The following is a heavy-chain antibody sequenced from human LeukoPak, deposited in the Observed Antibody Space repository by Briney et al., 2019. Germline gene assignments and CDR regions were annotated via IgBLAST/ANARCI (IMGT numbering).Heavy chain of an antibody. CDR3: AREPDYYYGMDV. CDR2: IYYSGST. CDR1: GGSISSYY. J-gene: IGHJ6*04. Sequence: SETLSLTGTVSGGSISSYYWSWIRQPPGKGLEWIGYIYYSGSTNYNPSLKSRVTISVDTSKNQFSLKLSSVTAADTAVYYCAREPDYYYGMDVWGKGTTVTVSS. V-gene: IGHV4-59*01.